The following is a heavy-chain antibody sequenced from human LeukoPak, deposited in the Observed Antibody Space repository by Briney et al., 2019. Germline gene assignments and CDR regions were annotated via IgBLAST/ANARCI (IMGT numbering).Heavy chain of an antibody. Sequence: PSETLSLTCSVSGDFITAYYWSWFRQPPGKGLGWIGYVYYTGSTEYNPSLRSRVTISLEMSKHQFSLNLTSVTAADTAVYYCASNTGTVFDYWGQGALVTVSS. D-gene: IGHD7-27*01. CDR2: VYYTGST. J-gene: IGHJ4*02. CDR3: ASNTGTVFDY. V-gene: IGHV4-59*01. CDR1: GDFITAYY.